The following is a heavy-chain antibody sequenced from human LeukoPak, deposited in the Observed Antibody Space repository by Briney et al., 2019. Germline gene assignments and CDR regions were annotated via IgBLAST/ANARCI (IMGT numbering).Heavy chain of an antibody. Sequence: GSLRLSCAASGFTFSSYAMSWVRQPPGKGLEWIGEIYHSGSTNYNPSLKSRVTISVDKSRNQFSLKLSSVTAADTAVYYCARDVREDYYDSSGYYYGRGFGYWGQGTLVTVSS. CDR3: ARDVREDYYDSSGYYYGRGFGY. V-gene: IGHV4-4*02. CDR2: IYHSGST. CDR1: GFTFSSYAM. D-gene: IGHD3-22*01. J-gene: IGHJ4*02.